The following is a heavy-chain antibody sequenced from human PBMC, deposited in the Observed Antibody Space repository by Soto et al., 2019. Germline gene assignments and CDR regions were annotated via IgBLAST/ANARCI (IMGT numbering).Heavy chain of an antibody. V-gene: IGHV6-1*01. Sequence: SQTLSLTCAISGDSVSSNSAAWNWIRQSPSRGLEWLGRAYYRSQWYYDSAVSVRSRITVIPDTSKNQFSLQLNSVTPEDTAVRXWXXXXXXXXXXXXXXXXXXXTXEHTPIYYCTKQKGDSRTYNGVDVWGRGTSVTVSS. CDR3: XXXXXXXXXXXXXXXXXXXTXEHTPIYYCTKQKGDSRTYNGVDV. D-gene: IGHD3-10*01. CDR2: AYYRSQWYY. CDR1: GDSVSSNSAA. J-gene: IGHJ6*02.